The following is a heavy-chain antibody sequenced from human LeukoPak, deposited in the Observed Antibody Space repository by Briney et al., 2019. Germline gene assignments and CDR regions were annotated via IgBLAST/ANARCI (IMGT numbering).Heavy chain of an antibody. D-gene: IGHD4-23*01. Sequence: SGPALVKPTQTLTLTCTFSGFSLSTSGMCVSWIRQPPGKALERLARIDWDDDKYYSTSLRTRLTISKDTSKNQVVLTMTNMDPVDTATYYCARNGGNSGGYYFDYWGQGTLVTVSS. CDR3: ARNGGNSGGYYFDY. J-gene: IGHJ4*02. CDR2: IDWDDDK. V-gene: IGHV2-70*11. CDR1: GFSLSTSGMC.